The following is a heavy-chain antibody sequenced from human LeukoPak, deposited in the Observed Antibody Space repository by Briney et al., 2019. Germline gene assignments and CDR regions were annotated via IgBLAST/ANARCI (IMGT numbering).Heavy chain of an antibody. V-gene: IGHV3-48*04. CDR1: GFTFSIYS. J-gene: IGHJ4*02. CDR2: ISSTSSGM. Sequence: QAGGSLRLSCAASGFTFSIYSINWVRRAPGKGLQWISYISSTSSGMYYADSVKGRFTVSRDNAKNTVYLQMNSLGAEDTAVYYCARGGGSYQGFDFWGQGTLVTVSS. D-gene: IGHD1-26*01. CDR3: ARGGGSYQGFDF.